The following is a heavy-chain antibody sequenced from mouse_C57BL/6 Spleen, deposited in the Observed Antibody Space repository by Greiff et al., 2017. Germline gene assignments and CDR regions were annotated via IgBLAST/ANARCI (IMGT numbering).Heavy chain of an antibody. Sequence: EVKLMESGPELVKPGASVKMSCKASGYTFTDYNMHWVKQSHGKSLEWIGYINPNNGGTSYNQKFKGKATLTVNKSSSTAYMELRSLTSEDSAVYYCARYPYSNYAMDYWGQGTSVTVSS. V-gene: IGHV1-22*01. J-gene: IGHJ4*01. CDR1: GYTFTDYN. CDR2: INPNNGGT. CDR3: ARYPYSNYAMDY. D-gene: IGHD2-5*01.